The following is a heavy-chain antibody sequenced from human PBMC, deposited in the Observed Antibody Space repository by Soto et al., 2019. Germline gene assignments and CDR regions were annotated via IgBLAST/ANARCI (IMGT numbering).Heavy chain of an antibody. CDR2: ISAYNGNT. CDR3: AREGLDLVPAAIDY. Sequence: GGPVEVSCKASGYTFTSYGISWVRQGPGQGLEWMGWISAYNGNTNNAQRVQGRVTMTTDTSTSTAYMELRSLRSDDTAVYYCAREGLDLVPAAIDYRGQGTLVTVSS. V-gene: IGHV1-18*01. J-gene: IGHJ4*02. D-gene: IGHD2-2*01. CDR1: GYTFTSYG.